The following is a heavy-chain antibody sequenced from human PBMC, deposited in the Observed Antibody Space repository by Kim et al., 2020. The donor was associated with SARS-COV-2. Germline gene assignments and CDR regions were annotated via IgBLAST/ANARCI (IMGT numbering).Heavy chain of an antibody. J-gene: IGHJ5*02. D-gene: IGHD6-13*01. CDR3: ARAGYSSRSWFDP. Sequence: NPSLKRRVAMSAATSKNQFSLKLSSVTAADTAVDYCARAGYSSRSWFDPWGQGTLVTVSS. V-gene: IGHV4-4*07.